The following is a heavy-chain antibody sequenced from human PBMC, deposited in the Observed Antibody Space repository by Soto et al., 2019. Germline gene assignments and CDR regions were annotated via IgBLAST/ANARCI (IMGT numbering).Heavy chain of an antibody. CDR1: GGSFSGYY. CDR2: INHSGST. V-gene: IGHV4-34*01. D-gene: IGHD6-13*01. J-gene: IGHJ5*02. Sequence: PSETLSLTCAVYGGSFSGYYWSWIRQPPGTGLEWIGEINHSGSTNYNPSLKSRVTISVDTSKNQFSLKLSSVTAADTAVYYCARGPLPGIAAAGKMGWFDPWGQGTLVTVSS. CDR3: ARGPLPGIAAAGKMGWFDP.